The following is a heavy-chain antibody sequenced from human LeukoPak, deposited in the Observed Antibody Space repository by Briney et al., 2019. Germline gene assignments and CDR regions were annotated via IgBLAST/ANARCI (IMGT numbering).Heavy chain of an antibody. Sequence: SETLSLTCTVSGGSISSGGYYWSWIRQHPGKGLEWIGYIYYSGSTYYNPSLKSRVTISVDTSKNQFSLKLSSVTAADTAVYYCARSHNYYDSSGYPFLFDYWGQGTLVTVSS. CDR3: ARSHNYYDSSGYPFLFDY. V-gene: IGHV4-31*03. J-gene: IGHJ4*02. CDR2: IYYSGST. CDR1: GGSISSGGYY. D-gene: IGHD3-22*01.